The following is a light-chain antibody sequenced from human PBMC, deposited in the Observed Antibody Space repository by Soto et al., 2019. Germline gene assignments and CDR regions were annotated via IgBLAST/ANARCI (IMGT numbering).Light chain of an antibody. CDR2: RAS. Sequence: DIQMTQSPSTLSASVGDRVTITCRASQGISSWLAWYQQKPGKAPKLLIYRASSLQSGVPSRFGGSGSGTEFTLTISSLQPDDFATYYCQQYNSYSLTFGGGTKVEIK. J-gene: IGKJ4*01. V-gene: IGKV1-5*03. CDR1: QGISSW. CDR3: QQYNSYSLT.